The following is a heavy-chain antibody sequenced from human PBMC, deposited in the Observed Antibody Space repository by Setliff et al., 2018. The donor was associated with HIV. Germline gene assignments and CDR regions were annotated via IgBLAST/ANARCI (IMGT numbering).Heavy chain of an antibody. CDR1: GGSISSYY. D-gene: IGHD3-10*01. CDR2: IYTSGST. CDR3: ARGNYYASGLDY. Sequence: PSETLSLTCTVSGGSISSYYWSWIRQPPGKGLEWIGYIYTSGSTNSNPSLKSRVTMSIDASKNQFSLNLRSVTAADTATYYCARGNYYASGLDYWGQGTLVTVSS. V-gene: IGHV4-59*01. J-gene: IGHJ4*02.